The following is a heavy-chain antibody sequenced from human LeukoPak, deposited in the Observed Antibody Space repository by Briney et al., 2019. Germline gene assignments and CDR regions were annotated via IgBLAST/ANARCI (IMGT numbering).Heavy chain of an antibody. V-gene: IGHV3-48*01. Sequence: GGSLRLSCAASGFTFSSYSMNWVRQAPGKGLEWVSYISSSGNTIYYADSVKGRFTISRDNAKNSLYLQMNSLGAEDTAVYYCATESGTYSGTCFDYWGQGTLVTVSS. CDR1: GFTFSSYS. CDR3: ATESGTYSGTCFDY. J-gene: IGHJ4*02. D-gene: IGHD1-26*01. CDR2: ISSSGNTI.